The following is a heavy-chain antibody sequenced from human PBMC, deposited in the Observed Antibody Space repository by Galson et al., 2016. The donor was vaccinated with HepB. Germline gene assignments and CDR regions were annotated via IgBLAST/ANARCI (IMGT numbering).Heavy chain of an antibody. V-gene: IGHV3-33*06. CDR3: AKGGGSYYAGIDY. Sequence: SLRLSCAASGFTFSSYGMHWVRQAPGKGLEWVAFIWYDGSYKDYADSVKGRFTISRDNSKKSLYLQMNSLRAEDTAVYHCAKGGGSYYAGIDYWGQGTLVTVSS. D-gene: IGHD1-26*01. CDR1: GFTFSSYG. CDR2: IWYDGSYK. J-gene: IGHJ4*02.